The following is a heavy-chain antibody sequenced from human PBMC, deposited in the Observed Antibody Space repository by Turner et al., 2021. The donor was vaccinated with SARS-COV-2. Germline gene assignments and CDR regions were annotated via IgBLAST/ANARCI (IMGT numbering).Heavy chain of an antibody. J-gene: IGHJ3*02. V-gene: IGHV3-21*01. Sequence: EVQRVESGGGLLKHGGSLRLACADSGFTFSNYSMNWVRQAPGKGLEWVSSISSRSSYIYYADSVKGRFTISRDNAKNSLYLQMNSLRAEDTAVYYCARARWHYYDSSGYYPDAFDIWGQGTMVTVSS. CDR1: GFTFSNYS. CDR3: ARARWHYYDSSGYYPDAFDI. D-gene: IGHD3-22*01. CDR2: ISSRSSYI.